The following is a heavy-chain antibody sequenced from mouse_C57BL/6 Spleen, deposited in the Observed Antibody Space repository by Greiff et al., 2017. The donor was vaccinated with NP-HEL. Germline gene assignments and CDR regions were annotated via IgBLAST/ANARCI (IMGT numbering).Heavy chain of an antibody. J-gene: IGHJ3*01. CDR2: INYDGSST. CDR1: GFTFSDYY. V-gene: IGHV5-16*01. Sequence: EVQLVESEGGLVQPGRSMKLSCTASGFTFSDYYMAWVRQVPEKGLEWVANINYDGSSTYYLDSLKSRFIISRDNAKNILYLQMSSLKSEDTATYYCARDSGPFAYWGQGTLVTVSA. D-gene: IGHD3-1*01. CDR3: ARDSGPFAY.